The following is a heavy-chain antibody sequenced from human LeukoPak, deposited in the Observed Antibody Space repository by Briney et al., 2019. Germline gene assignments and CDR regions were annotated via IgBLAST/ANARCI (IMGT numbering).Heavy chain of an antibody. CDR3: STGLYDYDSGSYSFA. Sequence: GGFLRLSCAASGFTFSDAWMSWVRQAPGKGLEWVGRIKSKTDGATTEYAAPVKGRFTISRDDSKNTLYLQMNSLKTEDTAVYYCSTGLYDYDSGSYSFAWGQGTQVTVSS. D-gene: IGHD3-10*01. V-gene: IGHV3-15*01. J-gene: IGHJ5*02. CDR1: GFTFSDAW. CDR2: IKSKTDGATT.